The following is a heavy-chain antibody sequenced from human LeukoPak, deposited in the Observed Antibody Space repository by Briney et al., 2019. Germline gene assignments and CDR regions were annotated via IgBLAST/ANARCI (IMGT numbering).Heavy chain of an antibody. Sequence: ASVKVSCKASGYTFNSYDTNWVRQATGQGLEWMGWTHPDSGNAGHAQKFQGRVTMTWDTSITTVYMELSSLRSEDTAVYYCARRRCGGDCYSDGFDAWGQGTVVTVSS. CDR3: ARRRCGGDCYSDGFDA. V-gene: IGHV1-8*01. CDR1: GYTFNSYD. D-gene: IGHD2-21*02. CDR2: THPDSGNA. J-gene: IGHJ3*01.